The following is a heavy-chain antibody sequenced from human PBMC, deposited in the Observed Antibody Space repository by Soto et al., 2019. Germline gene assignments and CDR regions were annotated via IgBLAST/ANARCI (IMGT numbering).Heavy chain of an antibody. Sequence: SETLSLTCTVSGGSISSYYWSWIRQPPGKGLEWIGYIYYSGSTNYNPSLKSRVTISVDTSKNQFSLKLSSVTVADTAVYYCARTPHVYHSVRWFDPWGQGTLVTVSS. CDR1: GGSISSYY. CDR3: ARTPHVYHSVRWFDP. D-gene: IGHD1-20*01. V-gene: IGHV4-59*01. CDR2: IYYSGST. J-gene: IGHJ5*02.